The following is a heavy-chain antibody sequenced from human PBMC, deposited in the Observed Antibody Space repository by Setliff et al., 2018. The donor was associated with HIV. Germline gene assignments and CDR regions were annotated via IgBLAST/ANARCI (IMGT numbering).Heavy chain of an antibody. J-gene: IGHJ6*03. D-gene: IGHD3-10*01. Sequence: SVKVSCKASGGTFSSYAISWVRQAPGQGLEWMGGIIPIFGTANYAQKFQGRVTITTDESTSTAYMELSSLRSEDTAVYYCARDNYPSGSLERYYYYYMDVWGKGTTVTVS. CDR1: GGTFSSYA. V-gene: IGHV1-69*05. CDR3: ARDNYPSGSLERYYYYYMDV. CDR2: IIPIFGTA.